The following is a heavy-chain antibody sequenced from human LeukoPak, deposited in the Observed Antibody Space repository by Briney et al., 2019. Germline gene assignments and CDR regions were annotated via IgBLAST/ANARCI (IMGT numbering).Heavy chain of an antibody. CDR3: ARDPALTYYYGSGSYYNGYYFDY. CDR2: TYYRSKWYN. D-gene: IGHD3-10*01. CDR1: GDSVSSNSAA. J-gene: IGHJ4*02. V-gene: IGHV6-1*01. Sequence: SQTLSLTCAISGDSVSSNSAAWNWIRQSPSRGLEWLGRTYYRSKWYNDYAVSVKSRITINPDTSKNQFSLQLNSATPEDTAVYYCARDPALTYYYGSGSYYNGYYFDYWGQGTLVTVSS.